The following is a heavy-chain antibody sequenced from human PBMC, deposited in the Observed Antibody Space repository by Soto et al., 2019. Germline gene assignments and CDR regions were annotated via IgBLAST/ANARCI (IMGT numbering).Heavy chain of an antibody. CDR1: GGTFSSYA. V-gene: IGHV1-69*13. CDR2: IIPIFGTA. J-gene: IGHJ6*02. Sequence: GASVKVSCKASGGTFSSYAISSVRQAPGQGLEWMVEIIPIFGTANYAQKFQGRVTITADESTSTAYMELSSLRSEDTAVCYCASGSSWRRNYYGMDVWGQGTTVTVSS. CDR3: ASGSSWRRNYYGMDV. D-gene: IGHD6-13*01.